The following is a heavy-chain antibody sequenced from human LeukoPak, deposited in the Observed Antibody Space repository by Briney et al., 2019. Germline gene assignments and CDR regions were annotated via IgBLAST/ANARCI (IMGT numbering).Heavy chain of an antibody. CDR2: IIPILGIA. J-gene: IGHJ5*02. CDR3: ARELDGYYGSGIGWFDP. V-gene: IGHV1-69*04. Sequence: SVKVSCKASGYTFTSYGISWVRQAPGQGLEWMGRIIPILGIANYAQKFQGRVTITADKSTSTAYMELSSLRSEDTAVYYCARELDGYYGSGIGWFDPWGQGTLVTVSS. CDR1: GYTFTSYG. D-gene: IGHD3-10*01.